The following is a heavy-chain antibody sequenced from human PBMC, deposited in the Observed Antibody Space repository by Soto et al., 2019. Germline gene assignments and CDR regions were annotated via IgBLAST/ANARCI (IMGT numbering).Heavy chain of an antibody. CDR2: ISQDGREA. Sequence: EVQLVESGGGVVQPGGSLRLSCATSGFRFSDYWMGWVRQAPGKGLEWVANISQDGREAFYVDSVKGRFTISRATAGNSVHLDLHSLRAEDTAVYYCARDFQRLALGTAFDYWGRGTLVTVAS. D-gene: IGHD6-25*01. J-gene: IGHJ4*02. CDR3: ARDFQRLALGTAFDY. CDR1: GFRFSDYW. V-gene: IGHV3-7*01.